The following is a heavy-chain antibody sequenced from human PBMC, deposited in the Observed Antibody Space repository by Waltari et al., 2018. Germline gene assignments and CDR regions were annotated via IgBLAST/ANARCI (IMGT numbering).Heavy chain of an antibody. CDR3: AGSGLLAAANWVFDY. CDR1: GYSIRSGYY. CDR2: IYHSGST. D-gene: IGHD6-13*01. J-gene: IGHJ4*02. V-gene: IGHV4-38-2*01. Sequence: QVQLQESGPGLVKPSETLSLTCAVSGYSIRSGYYGGWIRQPPGKGLEWIGSIYHSGSTYYSPSLKSRVTISVDTSKNQFSLKLSSVTAADTAVYYCAGSGLLAAANWVFDYWGQGTLVTVSS.